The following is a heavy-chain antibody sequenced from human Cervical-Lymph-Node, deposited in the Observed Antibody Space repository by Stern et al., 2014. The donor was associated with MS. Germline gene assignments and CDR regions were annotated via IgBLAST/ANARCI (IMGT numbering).Heavy chain of an antibody. V-gene: IGHV1-69*01. Sequence: VQLVESGAEVKKPGSSVKVSCKVSGATFSTNGISWVRQGPGQGLEWMGATVPIFERSNYAQRFRGKVTITADESTSTSYMELTSLRSDDTGVYYCAREHHGGNFAAWGQGTLVTVSS. CDR2: TVPIFERS. CDR3: AREHHGGNFAA. D-gene: IGHD4-23*01. J-gene: IGHJ5*02. CDR1: GATFSTNG.